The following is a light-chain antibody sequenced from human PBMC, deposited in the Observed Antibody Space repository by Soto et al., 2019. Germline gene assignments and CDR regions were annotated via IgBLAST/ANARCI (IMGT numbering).Light chain of an antibody. V-gene: IGKV1-6*01. CDR1: QGIRSD. Sequence: AIQMTQSPSSLSASVGDSVTITCRASQGIRSDLGWYQQKPGKAPKLLIYAASSLQSGVPSRFSGSGSGTEFTLTISSLQPEDFATYYCLQDYNYPRAFGQGTRVEIK. J-gene: IGKJ1*01. CDR2: AAS. CDR3: LQDYNYPRA.